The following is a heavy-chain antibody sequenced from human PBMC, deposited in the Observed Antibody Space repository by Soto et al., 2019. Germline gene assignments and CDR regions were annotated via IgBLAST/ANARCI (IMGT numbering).Heavy chain of an antibody. D-gene: IGHD2-15*01. CDR1: GFTFSSYS. Sequence: EVQLVEFGGGLVQPGGSLRLSCAASGFTFSSYSMNWVRQAPGKGLEWVSYISSSSTIYYADSVKGRFTISRDNAKNSLYLQMNSLRDEDTAVYYCARDRVDCSGGSCYSYYYYYGMDVWGQGTTVTVSS. J-gene: IGHJ6*02. V-gene: IGHV3-48*02. CDR2: ISSSSTI. CDR3: ARDRVDCSGGSCYSYYYYYGMDV.